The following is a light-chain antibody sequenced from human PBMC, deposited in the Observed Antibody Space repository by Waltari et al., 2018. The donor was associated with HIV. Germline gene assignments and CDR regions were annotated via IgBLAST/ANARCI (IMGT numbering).Light chain of an antibody. Sequence: DIEMTQFPSSLSASVGDRVTITCRASRSINTYLNWYQQTAGKPPKLLIYAASHVQSGFPSSLSGTGYMTDFTLTITNLQPEDFATYYCQQSFDTPGTFGQGTKVEI. CDR3: QQSFDTPGT. CDR2: AAS. J-gene: IGKJ1*01. CDR1: RSINTY. V-gene: IGKV1-39*01.